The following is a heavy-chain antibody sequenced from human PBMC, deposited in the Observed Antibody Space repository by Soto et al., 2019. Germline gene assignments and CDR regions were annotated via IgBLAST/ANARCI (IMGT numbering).Heavy chain of an antibody. D-gene: IGHD4-17*01. V-gene: IGHV4-31*03. Sequence: PSETLSLTCTVSGGSISSGGYYWSWIRQHPGKGLEWIGYIYYSGSTYYNPSLKSRVTISVDTSKNQFSLKLSSVTAADTAVYYCARDSFTVTTFDYYGMDVWGQGTTVTVSS. CDR2: IYYSGST. CDR3: ARDSFTVTTFDYYGMDV. CDR1: GGSISSGGYY. J-gene: IGHJ6*02.